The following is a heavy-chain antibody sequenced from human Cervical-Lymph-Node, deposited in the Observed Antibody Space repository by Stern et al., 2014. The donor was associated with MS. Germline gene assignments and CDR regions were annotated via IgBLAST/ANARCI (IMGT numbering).Heavy chain of an antibody. CDR3: ARILSGRYSYGMDV. CDR2: IIHSGST. CDR1: GSSISSGDSS. Sequence: QVQLQESGSGLVKTSQTLSLTCAVSGSSISSGDSSWCWIRQPPGKGLEWIGYIIHSGSTYYSPSLMSRVTISVDRSKNQFSLNMTSVTAADTAVYYCARILSGRYSYGMDVWGQGTTVTVSS. J-gene: IGHJ6*02. D-gene: IGHD1-26*01. V-gene: IGHV4-30-2*01.